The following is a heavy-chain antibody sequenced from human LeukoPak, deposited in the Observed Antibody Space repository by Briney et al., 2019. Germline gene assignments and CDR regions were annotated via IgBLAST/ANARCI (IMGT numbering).Heavy chain of an antibody. CDR1: GGSISSYY. CDR2: IYYTGST. D-gene: IGHD3-9*01. Sequence: SETLSLTCTVSGGSISSYYWSWIRQPPGKGLEWIGYIYYTGSTNYNPSLKSRVTMSADTSKNQFSLKLSSVTAADTAVYYCARQPYYDILTGYYNDGYWGQGTLVTVSS. V-gene: IGHV4-59*08. CDR3: ARQPYYDILTGYYNDGY. J-gene: IGHJ4*02.